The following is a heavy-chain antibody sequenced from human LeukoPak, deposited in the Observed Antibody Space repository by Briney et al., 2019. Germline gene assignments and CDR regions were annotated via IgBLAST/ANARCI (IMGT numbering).Heavy chain of an antibody. CDR1: GGTFSSYA. V-gene: IGHV1-69*06. J-gene: IGHJ4*02. Sequence: GSSVKVSCKASGGTFSSYAISWVRQAPGQGLEWMGGIIPIFGTANYAQKFQGRVTITADKSTSTAYMELSSLRSEDTAVYYCARDRIESSDYGDYGGFDYWGQGTLVTVSS. CDR2: IIPIFGTA. CDR3: ARDRIESSDYGDYGGFDY. D-gene: IGHD4-17*01.